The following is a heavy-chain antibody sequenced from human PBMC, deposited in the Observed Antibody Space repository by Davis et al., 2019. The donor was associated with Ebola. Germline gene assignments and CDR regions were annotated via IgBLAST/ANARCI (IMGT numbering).Heavy chain of an antibody. CDR1: GFTFSDYY. J-gene: IGHJ6*02. CDR3: AKMTTVTTFGGMDV. CDR2: ISSSGSTI. Sequence: GESLKISCAASGFTFSDYYMSWIRQAPGKGLEWVSYISSSGSTIYYADSVKGRFTISRDNAKNSLYLQMNSLSEDTAVYYCAKMTTVTTFGGMDVWGQGTTVTVSS. D-gene: IGHD4-17*01. V-gene: IGHV3-11*01.